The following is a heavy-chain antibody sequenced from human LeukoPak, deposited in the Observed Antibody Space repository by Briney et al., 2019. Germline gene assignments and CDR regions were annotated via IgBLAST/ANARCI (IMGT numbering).Heavy chain of an antibody. CDR2: IYSSGST. V-gene: IGHV4-39*01. J-gene: IGHJ4*02. CDR1: GVSISSSNYY. Sequence: TSETLSLTCTVSGVSISSSNYYWGWIRQPPGKGLEWIGNIYSSGSTYFNSSLKSRVTISIDTSKNQVSLKMSSVTAADTAVYYCAHRGGYFDYWGQGTLVTASS. CDR3: AHRGGYFDY.